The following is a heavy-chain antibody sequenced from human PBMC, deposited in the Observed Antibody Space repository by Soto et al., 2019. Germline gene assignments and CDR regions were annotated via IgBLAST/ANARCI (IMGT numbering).Heavy chain of an antibody. V-gene: IGHV3-30*18. D-gene: IGHD3-22*01. CDR2: ISYDGNNK. CDR1: GFTFSSYG. J-gene: IGHJ4*02. CDR3: VKDHYDSSYLFDY. Sequence: QVQLVESGGGVVQPGTSLRLSCATSGFTFSSYGMHWVRQAPGRGLEWVAVISYDGNNKYYADSAKGRFTISRDNSKNTLYLQTYGLRAEDTAVYYCVKDHYDSSYLFDYWGQGTLVTVSS.